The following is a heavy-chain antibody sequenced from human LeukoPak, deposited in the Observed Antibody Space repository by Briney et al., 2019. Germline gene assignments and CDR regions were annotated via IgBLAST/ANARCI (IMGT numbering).Heavy chain of an antibody. D-gene: IGHD3-22*01. J-gene: IGHJ4*02. V-gene: IGHV1-2*02. Sequence: ASVKVSCKASGYTFTGYYMHWVRQAPGQGLEWMGWINPNSGGTNYAQKFQGRVTMTRDTSISTAYMELSRLRSDDTAVYYCARDAPFDSGGYTGDYFDYWGQGTLVTVSS. CDR1: GYTFTGYY. CDR3: ARDAPFDSGGYTGDYFDY. CDR2: INPNSGGT.